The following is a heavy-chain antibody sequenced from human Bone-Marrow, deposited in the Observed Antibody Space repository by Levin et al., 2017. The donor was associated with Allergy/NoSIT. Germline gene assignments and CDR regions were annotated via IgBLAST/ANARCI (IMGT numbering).Heavy chain of an antibody. CDR2: ISGTGGTT. D-gene: IGHD3-10*01. Sequence: KGLEWVSAISGTGGTTYYADSVKGRFTISRDNSKNTLYLQMNSLRVEDTAVYYCAKCRGFGELFLYYYYGMDVWGRGTTVTVSS. J-gene: IGHJ6*02. CDR3: AKCRGFGELFLYYYYGMDV. V-gene: IGHV3-23*01.